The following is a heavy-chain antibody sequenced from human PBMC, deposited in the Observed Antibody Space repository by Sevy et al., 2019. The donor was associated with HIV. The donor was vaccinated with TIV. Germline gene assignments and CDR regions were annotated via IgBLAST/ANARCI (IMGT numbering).Heavy chain of an antibody. CDR1: GGSISSYY. D-gene: IGHD6-19*01. V-gene: IGHV4-4*07. CDR2: IYTSGST. Sequence: SETLSLTCTVSGGSISSYYWSWIRQPAGKGLEWIGRIYTSGSTNYNPSLKSRVTMSVDTSKNQFSLKLSSVTAADTAVYYGARGRQGIAVAGYYFDYWGQGTLVTVSS. CDR3: ARGRQGIAVAGYYFDY. J-gene: IGHJ4*02.